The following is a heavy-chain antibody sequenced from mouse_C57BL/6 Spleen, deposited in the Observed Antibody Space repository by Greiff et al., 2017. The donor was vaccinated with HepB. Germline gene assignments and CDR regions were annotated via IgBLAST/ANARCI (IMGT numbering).Heavy chain of an antibody. CDR2: IHPNSGST. J-gene: IGHJ3*01. CDR3: AQNWDEFAY. CDR1: GYTFTSYW. Sequence: QVHVKQSGAELVKPGASVKLSCKASGYTFTSYWMHWVKQRPGQGLEWIGMIHPNSGSTNYNEKFKSKATLTVDKSSSTAYMQLSSLTSEDSAVYYCAQNWDEFAYWGQGTLVTVSA. V-gene: IGHV1-64*01. D-gene: IGHD4-1*01.